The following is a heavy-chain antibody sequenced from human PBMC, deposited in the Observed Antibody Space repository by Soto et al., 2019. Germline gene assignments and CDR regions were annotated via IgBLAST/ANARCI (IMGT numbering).Heavy chain of an antibody. CDR3: ARGSGWWGGDNWFDP. D-gene: IGHD6-19*01. J-gene: IGHJ5*02. Sequence: GESLKISCQGSGYSFTSYWIGWVRQMPGKGLEWMGIIYPGDSDTRYSPSLQGQVTISADKSISTAYLQWSSLKASDTAMYYCARGSGWWGGDNWFDPWGQGTLVTVSS. CDR2: IYPGDSDT. V-gene: IGHV5-51*01. CDR1: GYSFTSYW.